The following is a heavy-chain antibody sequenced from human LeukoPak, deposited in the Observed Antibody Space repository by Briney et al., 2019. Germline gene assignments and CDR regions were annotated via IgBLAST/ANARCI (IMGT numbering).Heavy chain of an antibody. CDR2: ISYDGSNK. V-gene: IGHV3-30-3*01. CDR3: ARAIAAAGTGYYYYGMDV. Sequence: PGGSLRLSCAASGFTFSSYAMHWVRQAPGKGLEWVAVISYDGSNKYYADSVKGRFTISRDNSKNTLYLQMNSLRAEDTAVYYCARAIAAAGTGYYYYGMDVWGQGTTVTVSS. CDR1: GFTFSSYA. D-gene: IGHD6-13*01. J-gene: IGHJ6*02.